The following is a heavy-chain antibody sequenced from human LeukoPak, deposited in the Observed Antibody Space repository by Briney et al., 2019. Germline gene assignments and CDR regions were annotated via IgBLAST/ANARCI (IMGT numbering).Heavy chain of an antibody. J-gene: IGHJ4*02. D-gene: IGHD3-10*01. CDR1: GFTFSIYE. Sequence: GGSLRLSCAASGFTFSIYEMNWVRQAPGKGLEWLSYIGTSDDTVYYADSVKGRLTISRDNAKNSLYLQMSSLRAEDTALYYCASRESSMARSHWGRGTLVTVSS. CDR2: IGTSDDTV. V-gene: IGHV3-48*03. CDR3: ASRESSMARSH.